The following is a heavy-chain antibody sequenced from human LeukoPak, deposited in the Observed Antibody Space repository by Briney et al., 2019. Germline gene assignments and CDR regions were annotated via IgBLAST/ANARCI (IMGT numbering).Heavy chain of an antibody. CDR1: GYTFTGYY. V-gene: IGHV1-2*02. CDR3: ARDISVAVDSGCFDY. J-gene: IGHJ4*02. Sequence: ASVKVSCKASGYTFTGYYIHWVRQAPGQGLEWMGWINPNSGDTNYAQKFQGRVTMTRDTSISTAYMELSRLRSDDTAVYYCARDISVAVDSGCFDYWAREPWSPSPQ. D-gene: IGHD6-19*01. CDR2: INPNSGDT.